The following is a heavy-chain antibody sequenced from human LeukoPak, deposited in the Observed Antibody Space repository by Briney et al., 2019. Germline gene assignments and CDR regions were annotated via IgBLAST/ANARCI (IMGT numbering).Heavy chain of an antibody. CDR3: ARAREYLAIDY. CDR1: GFTVSSNY. D-gene: IGHD2/OR15-2a*01. V-gene: IGHV3-66*02. CDR2: LYSAGNT. Sequence: PGGSLRLSCAASGFTVSSNYMNWVRQAPGKRLEWVSVLYSAGNTFYADSVKGRVTISRDNSKNTLYLQMNSLRPEDTAVYYCARAREYLAIDYWGQGTLVTVSS. J-gene: IGHJ4*02.